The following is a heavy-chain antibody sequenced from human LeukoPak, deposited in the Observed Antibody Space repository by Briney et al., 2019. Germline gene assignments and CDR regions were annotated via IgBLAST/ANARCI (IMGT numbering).Heavy chain of an antibody. CDR1: GGSSSGYY. CDR3: ARDVGRDFWSGYYLYFDY. D-gene: IGHD3-3*01. J-gene: IGHJ4*02. CDR2: INHSGST. V-gene: IGHV4-34*01. Sequence: SETLSLTCAVDGGSSSGYYWSWIRQPPGNGREWNGEINHSGSTNYNPSLKSRVTISVDTSKNQFSLKLSSVTAADTAVYYCARDVGRDFWSGYYLYFDYWGQGTLVTVSS.